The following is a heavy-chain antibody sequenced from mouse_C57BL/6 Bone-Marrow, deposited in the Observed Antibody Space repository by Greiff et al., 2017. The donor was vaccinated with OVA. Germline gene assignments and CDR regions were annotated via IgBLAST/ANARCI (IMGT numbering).Heavy chain of an antibody. J-gene: IGHJ1*03. CDR3: ARQPYYSNYEDYWYFDV. D-gene: IGHD2-5*01. CDR2: IDPANGNT. Sequence: EVQLQQSVAELVRPGASVKLSCTASGFNIKNTYMHWVKQRPEQGLEWIGRIDPANGNTKYAPKFQGKATITADTSSNTAYLQLSSLTSEDTAIYYSARQPYYSNYEDYWYFDVWCTVTTVTVSS. V-gene: IGHV14-3*01. CDR1: GFNIKNTY.